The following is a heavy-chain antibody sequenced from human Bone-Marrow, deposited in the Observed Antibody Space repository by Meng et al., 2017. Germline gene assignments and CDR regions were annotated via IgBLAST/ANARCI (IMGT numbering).Heavy chain of an antibody. V-gene: IGHV4-30-2*01. CDR1: GGSITSGGYS. D-gene: IGHD2-21*01. CDR2: MYHSDNT. Sequence: QLQLQESGSGLVKPSQTLSLPCAVSGGSITSGGYSWTWIRQPPGKGLECIVYMYHSDNTGHNPSLKSRVTISIDTSRNQLSLKLSSVTAADTAVYYCRLAYCMGDCVDYWGQGTLVTVSS. CDR3: RLAYCMGDCVDY. J-gene: IGHJ4*02.